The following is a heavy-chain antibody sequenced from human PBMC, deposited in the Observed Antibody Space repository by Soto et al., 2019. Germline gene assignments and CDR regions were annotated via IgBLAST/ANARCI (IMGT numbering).Heavy chain of an antibody. CDR3: ARHNYGSGSTYFDY. CDR2: IYHSGST. J-gene: IGHJ4*02. V-gene: IGHV4-4*02. Sequence: SETLSLTCAVSGGSISGSNWWSWVRQPPGKGLEWIGEIYHSGSTNYNSSFKSRVTISIDTSKNQFSLKLNPITAADTAVYYYARHNYGSGSTYFDYWGQGTLVTVSS. CDR1: GGSISGSNW. D-gene: IGHD3-10*01.